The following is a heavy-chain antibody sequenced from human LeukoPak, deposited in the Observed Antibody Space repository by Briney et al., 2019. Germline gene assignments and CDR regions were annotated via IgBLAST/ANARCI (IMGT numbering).Heavy chain of an antibody. CDR2: IYYSGST. Sequence: SETLSLTCTVSGGSISSGGYYWSWIRQHPGKGLEWIGYIYYSGSTYYNPSLKGRVTISVDTSKNQFSLKLSSVTAADTAVYYCARGRLGAVHYFDYWGQGTLVTVSS. CDR3: ARGRLGAVHYFDY. D-gene: IGHD7-27*01. J-gene: IGHJ4*02. V-gene: IGHV4-31*03. CDR1: GGSISSGGYY.